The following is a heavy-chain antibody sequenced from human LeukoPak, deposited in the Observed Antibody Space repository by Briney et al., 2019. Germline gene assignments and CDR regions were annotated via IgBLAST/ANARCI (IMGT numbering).Heavy chain of an antibody. V-gene: IGHV4-34*01. Sequence: SETLSLTCAVYGGSFSGYYWSWIRQPPGKGLEWIGEINHSGSTNYNPSLKSRVTISVDTSKNQFPLKLSSVTAADTAVYYCARSGVGDYGDYDYWGQGTLVTVSS. D-gene: IGHD4-17*01. CDR2: INHSGST. CDR3: ARSGVGDYGDYDY. J-gene: IGHJ4*02. CDR1: GGSFSGYY.